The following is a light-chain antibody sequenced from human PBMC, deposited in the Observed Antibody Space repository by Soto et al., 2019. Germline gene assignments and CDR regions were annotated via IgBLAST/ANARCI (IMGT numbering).Light chain of an antibody. V-gene: IGKV1-39*01. J-gene: IGKJ2*01. CDR1: QSISSY. CDR2: AAS. Sequence: DIQMTQSPSSLSASVGDRVTITCRASQSISSYLNWYQQKPGKAPTLLIYAASSLQSGVPSRFSGSGSGTDFTLTISSLQPEYFATYYCQQSYSTQYTFGQGTKLEIK. CDR3: QQSYSTQYT.